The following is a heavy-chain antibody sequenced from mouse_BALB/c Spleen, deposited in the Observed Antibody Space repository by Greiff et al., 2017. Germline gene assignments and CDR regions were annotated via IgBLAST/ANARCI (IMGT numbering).Heavy chain of an antibody. CDR1: GFTFSSYA. Sequence: EVKLVESGGGLVKPGGSLKLSCAASGFTFSSYAMSWVRQTPEKRLEWVASISSGGSTYYPDSVKGRFTISRDNARNILYLQMSSLRSEDTAMYYCAREGDGNYPYYAMDYWGQGTSVTVSS. CDR3: AREGDGNYPYYAMDY. J-gene: IGHJ4*01. D-gene: IGHD2-1*01. CDR2: ISSGGST. V-gene: IGHV5-6-5*01.